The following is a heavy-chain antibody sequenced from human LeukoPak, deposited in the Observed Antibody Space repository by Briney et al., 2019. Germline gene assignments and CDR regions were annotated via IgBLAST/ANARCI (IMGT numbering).Heavy chain of an antibody. J-gene: IGHJ4*02. CDR3: ARAQRGYSYTFDY. Sequence: SETLSLTCTVSGGSISSYYWSWIRQPPGKGLEWIGSIYYSGSTYYNPSLKSRVTISVDTSKNQFSLKLSSVTAADTAVYYCARAQRGYSYTFDYWGQGTLVTVSS. D-gene: IGHD5-18*01. CDR2: IYYSGST. CDR1: GGSISSYY. V-gene: IGHV4-59*05.